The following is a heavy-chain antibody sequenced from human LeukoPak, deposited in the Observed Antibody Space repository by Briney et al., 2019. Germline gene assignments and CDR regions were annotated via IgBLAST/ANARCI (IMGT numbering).Heavy chain of an antibody. D-gene: IGHD3-3*01. CDR1: RYTFTGYY. CDR3: ARGGRPVVFGVVIANWFDP. V-gene: IGHV1-2*02. Sequence: GASVKVSCKASRYTFTGYYMHWVRQAPGQGLEWMGWINPNSGGTNYAQKFQGRVTMTRDTSISTAYMELSRLRSDDTAVYYCARGGRPVVFGVVIANWFDPWGQGTLVTVSS. CDR2: INPNSGGT. J-gene: IGHJ5*02.